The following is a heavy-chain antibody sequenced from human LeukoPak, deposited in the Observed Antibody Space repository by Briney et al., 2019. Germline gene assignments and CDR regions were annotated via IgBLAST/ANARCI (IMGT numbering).Heavy chain of an antibody. Sequence: GGSLRLSCAASGFTFDDYAMHWVRQAPGTGLEWVSVINWNSGNIDYADSVKGRFTISRDNAKNSLYLQMNSLRPEDTALYYCAKDRSSWRMSTFDYWGQGTLVTVSS. D-gene: IGHD6-13*01. V-gene: IGHV3-9*01. CDR2: INWNSGNI. J-gene: IGHJ4*02. CDR1: GFTFDDYA. CDR3: AKDRSSWRMSTFDY.